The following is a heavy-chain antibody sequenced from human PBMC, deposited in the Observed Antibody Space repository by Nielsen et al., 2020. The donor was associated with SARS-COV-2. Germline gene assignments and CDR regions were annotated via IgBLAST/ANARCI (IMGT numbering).Heavy chain of an antibody. D-gene: IGHD3-10*01. CDR1: GFTFSSYA. CDR3: SSGSYYNL. J-gene: IGHJ4*02. CDR2: ISGSGGST. Sequence: GESLKISCAASGFTFSSYAMRWVRQAPGKGLEWVSAISGSGGSTYYADSVKGRFTISRDNAKNSLYLQMNSLRAEDTALYYCSSGSYYNLWGQGTMVTVCS. V-gene: IGHV3-23*01.